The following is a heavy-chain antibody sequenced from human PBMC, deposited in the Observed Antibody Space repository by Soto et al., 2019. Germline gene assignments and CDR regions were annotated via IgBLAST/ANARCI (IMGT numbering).Heavy chain of an antibody. J-gene: IGHJ4*02. D-gene: IGHD2-2*01. V-gene: IGHV1-69*02. Sequence: QVQLVQSGAEVKKPGSSVKVSCKASGGTFSSYTISWVRQAPGQGLEWMGRIIPILGIANYAQKFQGRVTITADKSTSTAYMELSSLRSEDTAVYYCASLALVVPAAIMSPNYFDYWGQGTLVTVSS. CDR1: GGTFSSYT. CDR2: IIPILGIA. CDR3: ASLALVVPAAIMSPNYFDY.